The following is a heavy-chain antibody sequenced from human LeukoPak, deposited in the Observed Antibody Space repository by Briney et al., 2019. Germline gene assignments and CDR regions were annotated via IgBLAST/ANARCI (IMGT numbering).Heavy chain of an antibody. CDR1: GFTFSSYG. CDR2: IWYDGSNK. Sequence: GGSLRLSCAASGFTFSSYGVHWVRQAPGKGLEWVAVIWYDGSNKYYADSVKGRFTISRDNSKNTLYLQMNSLRAEDTAVYYCAETHSSSWRDYFDYWGQGTLVTVSS. CDR3: AETHSSSWRDYFDY. D-gene: IGHD6-13*01. J-gene: IGHJ4*02. V-gene: IGHV3-33*06.